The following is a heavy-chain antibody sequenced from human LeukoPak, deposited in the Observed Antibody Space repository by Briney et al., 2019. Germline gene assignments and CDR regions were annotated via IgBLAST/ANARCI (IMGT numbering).Heavy chain of an antibody. CDR1: GYTFINYG. V-gene: IGHV1-18*01. CDR3: ARGGTYNYGYWSQRYYYIDV. J-gene: IGHJ6*03. CDR2: ISAYNGNT. D-gene: IGHD5-18*01. Sequence: GASVKVSCKASGYTFINYGINWVRQAPGQGLEWMGWISAYNGNTNYAQKFQGRVTMTTDTSTSIVYMELRSLRSDDTAVYYCARGGTYNYGYWSQRYYYIDVWGKGTTVIVSS.